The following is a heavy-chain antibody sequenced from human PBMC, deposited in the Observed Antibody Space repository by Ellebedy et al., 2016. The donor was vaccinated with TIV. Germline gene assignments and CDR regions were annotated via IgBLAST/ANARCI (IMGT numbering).Heavy chain of an antibody. V-gene: IGHV1-46*01. CDR1: GYTFT. Sequence: AASVKVSCKASGYTFTMHWVRQAPGQGLEWMGIINPSGGSTNYAQKFQGRVTMTRDTSTRTVYMDLSSLRSEDTAMYYCARGPKKAGNYNMDVWGQGTTVTVSS. CDR2: INPSGGST. J-gene: IGHJ6*02. D-gene: IGHD6-19*01. CDR3: ARGPKKAGNYNMDV.